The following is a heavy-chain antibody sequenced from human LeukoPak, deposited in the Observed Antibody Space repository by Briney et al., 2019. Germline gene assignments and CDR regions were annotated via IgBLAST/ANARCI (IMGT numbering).Heavy chain of an antibody. Sequence: GESLKISCKGSGYSFTSYWIGWVRQMPGKGLEWMGIIYPGDSDTRYSPSFQGQATISADKSISTAYLQWSSLKASDTAMYYCARPGDYDYVWGSSSSDYFDYWGQGTLVTVSP. V-gene: IGHV5-51*01. J-gene: IGHJ4*02. D-gene: IGHD3-16*01. CDR3: ARPGDYDYVWGSSSSDYFDY. CDR2: IYPGDSDT. CDR1: GYSFTSYW.